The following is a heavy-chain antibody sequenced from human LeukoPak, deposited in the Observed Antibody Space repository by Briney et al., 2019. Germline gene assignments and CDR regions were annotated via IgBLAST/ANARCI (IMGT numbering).Heavy chain of an antibody. CDR3: ASLASSFYDAFDI. J-gene: IGHJ3*02. V-gene: IGHV1-2*06. D-gene: IGHD6-6*01. CDR2: INPNSGGT. Sequence: ASVKVSCKASGYTFTGYYMHWVRQAPGQGLEWMGRINPNSGGTNYAQKFQGRVTMTRDTSISTAYMELSRLRSDDTAVYYCASLASSFYDAFDIWGQGTMVTVSS. CDR1: GYTFTGYY.